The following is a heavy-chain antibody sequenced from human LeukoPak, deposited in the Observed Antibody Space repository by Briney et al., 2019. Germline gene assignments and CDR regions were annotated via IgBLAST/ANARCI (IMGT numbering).Heavy chain of an antibody. V-gene: IGHV1-2*02. D-gene: IGHD6-6*01. CDR3: ARAGESSSPLYYYYMDV. CDR1: GYTFTGYY. CDR2: FNPNSGGT. Sequence: ASVTLSCKSSGYTFTGYYMHWVRQAPGQGLEWMGWFNPNSGGTNYAQKFQGRVTMTRDTSISTAYMELSRLRSDDTAVYYCARAGESSSPLYYYYMDVWGKGTTVTVSS. J-gene: IGHJ6*03.